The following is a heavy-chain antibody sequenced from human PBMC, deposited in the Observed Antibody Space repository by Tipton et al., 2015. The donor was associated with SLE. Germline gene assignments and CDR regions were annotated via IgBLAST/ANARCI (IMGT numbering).Heavy chain of an antibody. J-gene: IGHJ6*02. CDR1: GDSINNYY. V-gene: IGHV4-59*01. Sequence: TLSLTCTVSGDSINNYYWSWVRQPPGKGLEWIGYISSSGSTNYKYSLKSRVTISADTSKNQVSLKMSYVTAADTAVYYCARDPNGPVDYYYGMDVWGQGTTVTVSS. CDR3: ARDPNGPVDYYYGMDV. CDR2: ISSSGST. D-gene: IGHD2-8*01.